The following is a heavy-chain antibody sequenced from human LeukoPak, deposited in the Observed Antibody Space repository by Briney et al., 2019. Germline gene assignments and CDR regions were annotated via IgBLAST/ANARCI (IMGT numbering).Heavy chain of an antibody. CDR1: GGTFSSYA. D-gene: IGHD4-23*01. CDR3: ARDARNDYGGLYYFDY. CDR2: IIPIFGIA. Sequence: GASVKVSCKASGGTFSSYAISWVRQAPGQGLEWMGRIIPIFGIANYAQKLQGRVTITADKSTSTAYMELSSLRSEDTAVYYCARDARNDYGGLYYFDYWGQGTPVTVSS. V-gene: IGHV1-69*04. J-gene: IGHJ4*02.